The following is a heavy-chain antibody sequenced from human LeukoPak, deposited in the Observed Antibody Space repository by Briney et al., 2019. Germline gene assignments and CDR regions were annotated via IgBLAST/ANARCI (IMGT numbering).Heavy chain of an antibody. CDR1: GFTVSSNY. J-gene: IGHJ6*03. D-gene: IGHD6-6*01. CDR2: IYSGGST. CDR3: AREVREVAARPAIDYYYYYMDV. V-gene: IGHV3-53*01. Sequence: GGSLRLSCAASGFTVSSNYMSWVRQAPGKGLEWVSVIYSGGSTYYADSVKGRFTISRDNSKNTLYLQMNSLRAEDTAVYYCAREVREVAARPAIDYYYYYMDVWGKGTTVTVSS.